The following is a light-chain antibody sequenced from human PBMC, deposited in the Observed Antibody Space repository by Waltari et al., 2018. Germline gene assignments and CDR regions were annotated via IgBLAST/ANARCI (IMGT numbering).Light chain of an antibody. CDR1: QSISRN. CDR2: AAS. V-gene: IGKV1-39*01. J-gene: IGKJ1*01. CDR3: QQSFRTWT. Sequence: DIQMTQSPSSLSASVGDRVTITCRASQSISRNLNWYQQKPGKAPNLLIYAASSLQSGGPSRFSGSGSGTDFTLTISSLQPEDFATYHCQQSFRTWTFGQGTKVEIK.